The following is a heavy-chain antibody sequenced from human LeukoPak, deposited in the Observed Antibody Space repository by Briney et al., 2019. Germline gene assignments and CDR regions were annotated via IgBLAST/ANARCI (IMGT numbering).Heavy chain of an antibody. Sequence: PSKTLSLTCSVSGGSISPYYWNWIRQPPGKGLEWIGYIYCSGSTNYNPSLKSRVTILVDTSKNQFSLKLSSVTAADTAVYYCARQSEYSDSYYYGMDVWGQGTTVTVSS. V-gene: IGHV4-59*01. CDR1: GGSISPYY. J-gene: IGHJ6*02. CDR2: IYCSGST. D-gene: IGHD2/OR15-2a*01. CDR3: ARQSEYSDSYYYGMDV.